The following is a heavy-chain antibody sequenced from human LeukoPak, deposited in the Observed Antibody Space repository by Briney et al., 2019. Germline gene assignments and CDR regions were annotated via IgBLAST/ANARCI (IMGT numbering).Heavy chain of an antibody. CDR2: IYWDDDK. CDR3: AHTPTSGFDS. J-gene: IGHJ4*02. Sequence: SGPALVKPTQTLTLTCTFSGFSLSTSEVGVGWIRQTPGKALEWLALIYWDDDKRYSPSLMGRLTISKDTSKDQVVLTMTNMDPVDTATYYCAHTPTSGFDSWGQGTLVTVSS. V-gene: IGHV2-5*02. CDR1: GFSLSTSEVG.